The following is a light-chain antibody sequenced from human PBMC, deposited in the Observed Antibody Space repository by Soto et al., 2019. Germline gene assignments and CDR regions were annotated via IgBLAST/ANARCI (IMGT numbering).Light chain of an antibody. J-gene: IGLJ1*01. CDR3: EVWDSTTDSV. Sequence: SSEVSHPPTVSVATGQTAWSTCGENSIGSKSVHWYQQKPGQAPVRVVYDDSDRPSGIPERFSGSNSGDTASLTISRVEAGDEAEYYCEVWDSTTDSVFGSSPKLTVL. CDR1: SIGSKS. V-gene: IGLV3-21*02. CDR2: DDS.